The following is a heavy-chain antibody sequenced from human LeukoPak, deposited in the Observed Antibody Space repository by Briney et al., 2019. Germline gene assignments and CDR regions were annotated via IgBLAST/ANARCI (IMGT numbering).Heavy chain of an antibody. V-gene: IGHV4-38-2*02. CDR1: GYSISSGYD. CDR3: ARGAGWFH. CDR2: IYYRRTT. D-gene: IGHD6-19*01. Sequence: SGTLSLTCTVSGYSISSGYDWGWIRQPPGQGLEWIGSIYYRRTTYYNPSLKSRVTISIDTSKNQFSLKLSSVTAADTAVYYCARGAGWFHWGQGTLVTVSS. J-gene: IGHJ4*02.